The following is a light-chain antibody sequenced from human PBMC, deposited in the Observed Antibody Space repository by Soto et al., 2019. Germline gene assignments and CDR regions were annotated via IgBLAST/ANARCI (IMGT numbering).Light chain of an antibody. Sequence: DSQMTQCPPTLSASARDRVTSTFRASQSIGRFLAWYQHQPGKAPKLLIYDASTLESGVPSRFSGTGSGTEFTFSITSLQPEDFGTYYCQQCYMGWTFGQGTKVDI. CDR3: QQCYMGWT. V-gene: IGKV1-5*01. J-gene: IGKJ1*01. CDR1: QSIGRF. CDR2: DAS.